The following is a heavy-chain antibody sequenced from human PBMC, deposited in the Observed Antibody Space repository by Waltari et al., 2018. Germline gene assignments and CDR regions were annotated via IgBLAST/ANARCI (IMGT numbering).Heavy chain of an antibody. Sequence: EVQLVESGGGLVQPGGSLRLSCAASGFTFSSYWMSWVRQAPGKGLEWVANIKQDGSEKYYVDSVNGRFTISRDNTKNSLYLQMNSLRPDDTAVYFCARDPAFGAFDFWGQGTVVTVSS. CDR1: GFTFSSYW. J-gene: IGHJ3*01. D-gene: IGHD3-10*01. CDR2: IKQDGSEK. CDR3: ARDPAFGAFDF. V-gene: IGHV3-7*01.